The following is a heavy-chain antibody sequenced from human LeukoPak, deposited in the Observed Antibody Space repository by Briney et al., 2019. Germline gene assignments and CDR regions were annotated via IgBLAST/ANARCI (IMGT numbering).Heavy chain of an antibody. CDR3: AKLLRDVTIYDF. CDR1: EFIFSRFW. J-gene: IGHJ4*01. CDR2: VNQDESAK. Sequence: GGSLRLSCAASEFIFSRFWTSWVRQAPGKGLEWVASVNQDESAKFYVDSVRGRFTISRDNAKNSLFLQMNFLRAEDTAFYYCAKLLRDVTIYDFWGHGALVTVSS. D-gene: IGHD4-23*01. V-gene: IGHV3-7*01.